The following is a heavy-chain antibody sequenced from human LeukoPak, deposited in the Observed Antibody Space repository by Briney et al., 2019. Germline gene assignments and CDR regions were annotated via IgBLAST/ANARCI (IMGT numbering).Heavy chain of an antibody. CDR3: VRVVRTGTQRVAYDI. J-gene: IGHJ3*02. V-gene: IGHV1-69*13. CDR2: IIPIFGTA. D-gene: IGHD2-8*02. Sequence: ASVKVSCKASGGTFSSYAISWVRQAPGQGLDWMGGIIPIFGTANYAQKFQGRVTITADQSTSTAYMELSSMRPEDPAVYYCVRVVRTGTQRVAYDIXGQGTMVXVS. CDR1: GGTFSSYA.